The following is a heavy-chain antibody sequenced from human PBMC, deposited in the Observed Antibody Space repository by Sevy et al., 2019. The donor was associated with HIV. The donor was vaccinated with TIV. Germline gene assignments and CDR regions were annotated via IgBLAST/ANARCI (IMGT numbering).Heavy chain of an antibody. CDR1: GFRFEDYG. CDR2: IGWNSGSV. D-gene: IGHD3-10*01. CDR3: AKDLLPYGSGSYPLGY. J-gene: IGHJ4*02. Sequence: GGSLRLSCAASGFRFEDYGMHWVRRAPGKGLEWVSGIGWNSGSVEYAVSVKGRFTISRDNAKNLLYHQMNSLTSEETALYYCAKDLLPYGSGSYPLGYWGQGTVVTVSS. V-gene: IGHV3-9*01.